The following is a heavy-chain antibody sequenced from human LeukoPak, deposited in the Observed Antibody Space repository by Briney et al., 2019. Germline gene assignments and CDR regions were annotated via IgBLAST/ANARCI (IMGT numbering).Heavy chain of an antibody. Sequence: PESLSLSCTVSGGSVSNYYSTWIRQPAGKGQECLGRIHGSGSTSYNPSPKSRVTISLDMSKSQFSLKLRSVTAADTAVYYCARELHYYESSGSRDALRYCDLWGQGTRVTVFS. CDR2: IHGSGST. CDR1: GGSVSNYY. D-gene: IGHD3-22*01. J-gene: IGHJ4*02. V-gene: IGHV4-4*07. CDR3: ARELHYYESSGSRDALRYCDL.